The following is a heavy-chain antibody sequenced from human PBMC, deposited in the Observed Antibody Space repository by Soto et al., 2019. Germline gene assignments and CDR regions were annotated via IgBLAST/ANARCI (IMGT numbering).Heavy chain of an antibody. J-gene: IGHJ6*02. Sequence: EVQLVESGGGLVQPGGSLRLSCAASGFNFSNYWMHWVRQAPGKGLVWVSRMNSAGHSINYADSVKGRFTISRDNAKNILYVQMHSLRVEDTAVYFCARGTTTRGNNYYGMDVWGQGTAVTVSS. CDR2: MNSAGHSI. CDR3: ARGTTTRGNNYYGMDV. V-gene: IGHV3-74*01. D-gene: IGHD1-1*01. CDR1: GFNFSNYW.